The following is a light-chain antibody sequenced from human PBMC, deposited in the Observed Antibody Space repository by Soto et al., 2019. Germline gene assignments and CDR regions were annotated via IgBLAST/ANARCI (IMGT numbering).Light chain of an antibody. J-gene: IGKJ3*01. Sequence: EIVLTQSPGTLSLSPGERATLSCRASQSLNTNSLAWYQQKPGQTPRLLIYAASTRDTDIPDRFIGSGSGTDFALTITMLEPEDFALYYCQQYKASPLTFGPGTKLYVK. CDR1: QSLNTNS. V-gene: IGKV3-20*01. CDR2: AAS. CDR3: QQYKASPLT.